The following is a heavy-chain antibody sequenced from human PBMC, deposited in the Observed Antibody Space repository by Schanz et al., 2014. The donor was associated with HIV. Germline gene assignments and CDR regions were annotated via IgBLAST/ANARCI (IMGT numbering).Heavy chain of an antibody. D-gene: IGHD4-17*01. CDR3: ARDLHDYGDARTDY. V-gene: IGHV3-21*02. CDR2: IGSGGGYK. J-gene: IGHJ4*02. CDR1: GFSFDDYT. Sequence: QLVESGGVVVQPGGSLRLSCAASGFSFDDYTMHWVRQGPGKGLEWVSSIGSGGGYKYYADSVNGRFTISRDNAKNSLHLQMSRLGAEDTAVYYCARDLHDYGDARTDYWGQGILVTVSS.